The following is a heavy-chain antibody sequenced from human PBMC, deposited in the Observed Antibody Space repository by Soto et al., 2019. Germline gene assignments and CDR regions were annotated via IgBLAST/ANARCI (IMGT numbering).Heavy chain of an antibody. CDR1: GYTFTSYA. D-gene: IGHD3-10*01. CDR3: ATAHTHGSGSVYYYYYYMDV. CDR2: FDPEDGET. Sequence: ASVKVSCKASGYTFTSYAMHWVRQAPGKGLEWMGGFDPEDGETIYAQKFQGRVTMTEDTSTDTAYMELSSLRSEDTAVYYCATAHTHGSGSVYYYYYYMDVWGKGTTVTVSS. V-gene: IGHV1-24*01. J-gene: IGHJ6*03.